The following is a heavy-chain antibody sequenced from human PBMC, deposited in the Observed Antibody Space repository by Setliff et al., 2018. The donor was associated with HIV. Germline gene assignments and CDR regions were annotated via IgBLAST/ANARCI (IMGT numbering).Heavy chain of an antibody. D-gene: IGHD2-8*02. J-gene: IGHJ4*02. CDR1: GGSISSDY. V-gene: IGHV4-59*03. Sequence: SETLSLTCTVSGGSISSDYWSWMRQPPGKGLEWIGHIYYSGSTNYNPSLKSRVAISVDTSRNQFSLNLSSVTAADTAIYYCARSPPGVRIHWWNWFDYWGQGALVTVSS. CDR3: ARSPPGVRIHWWNWFDY. CDR2: IYYSGST.